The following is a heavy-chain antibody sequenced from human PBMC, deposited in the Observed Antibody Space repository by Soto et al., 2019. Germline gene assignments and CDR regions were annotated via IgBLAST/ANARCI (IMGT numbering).Heavy chain of an antibody. CDR3: ARDGYSSGWYNYYGMDV. Sequence: ASLKVSCKASGYTFTVYYMHWVRQAPGQGLEWMGWINPNSGGTNYAQKFQGRVTMTRDTSISTAYMELSRLRSDDTAVYYCARDGYSSGWYNYYGMDVWGQGTTVTVSS. V-gene: IGHV1-2*02. D-gene: IGHD6-19*01. CDR1: GYTFTVYY. J-gene: IGHJ6*02. CDR2: INPNSGGT.